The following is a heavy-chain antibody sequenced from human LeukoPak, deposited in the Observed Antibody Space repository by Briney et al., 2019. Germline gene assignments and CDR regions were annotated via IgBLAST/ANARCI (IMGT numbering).Heavy chain of an antibody. J-gene: IGHJ4*02. CDR2: IKSKTDGGTI. V-gene: IGHV3-15*01. CDR3: TIRAYGSGWYGGWY. CDR1: GFSFSNAW. D-gene: IGHD6-19*01. Sequence: PGGSLRLSCAVSGFSFSNAWMNWVRQAPGKGLEWVGRIKSKTDGGTIDYAAPVKGRFTISRDDSKNTLYLQMNSLKTEDTAVYYCTIRAYGSGWYGGWYWGQGTLVTVSS.